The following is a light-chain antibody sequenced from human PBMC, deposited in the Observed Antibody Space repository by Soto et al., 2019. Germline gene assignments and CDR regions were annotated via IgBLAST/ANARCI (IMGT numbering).Light chain of an antibody. V-gene: IGLV2-11*01. CDR3: CSYAGSNTLYV. CDR1: SSDVGGYNY. Sequence: QSALTQPRSVSGSPGQSVTISCTGTSSDVGGYNYVSWYRQYPGKAPELMIFDVNKRPSGVPDRFSGSKSGNTASLTISGLQVEDEADYFCCSYAGSNTLYVFGTGTKVTVL. CDR2: DVN. J-gene: IGLJ1*01.